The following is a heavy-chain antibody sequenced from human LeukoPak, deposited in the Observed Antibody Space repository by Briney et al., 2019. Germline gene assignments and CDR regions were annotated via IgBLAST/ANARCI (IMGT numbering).Heavy chain of an antibody. Sequence: ASVKVSCKVSGYTLTELSMHWVRQAPGKGLEWMGGFDPEDGGTIYAQKFQGRVTMTEDTSTDTAYMELSSLRSEDTAVYYCATGLPIIMITFGLNYWGQGTLVTVSS. CDR3: ATGLPIIMITFGLNY. D-gene: IGHD3-16*01. J-gene: IGHJ4*02. CDR1: GYTLTELS. CDR2: FDPEDGGT. V-gene: IGHV1-24*01.